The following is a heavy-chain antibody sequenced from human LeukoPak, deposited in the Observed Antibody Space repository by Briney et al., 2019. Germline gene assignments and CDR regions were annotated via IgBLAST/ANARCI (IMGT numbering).Heavy chain of an antibody. V-gene: IGHV1-2*02. CDR3: ARVPLGATSYVDY. CDR1: GYPFIDYY. Sequence: ASEKVSCKASGYPFIDYYMHWVRQARGQGLEWMGWINPKSGDTNYAQKFQDRVTMTRDTSISTAYMEVGRLRSDDTAVYYCARVPLGATSYVDYWGQGTLVTVSS. J-gene: IGHJ4*02. D-gene: IGHD1-26*01. CDR2: INPKSGDT.